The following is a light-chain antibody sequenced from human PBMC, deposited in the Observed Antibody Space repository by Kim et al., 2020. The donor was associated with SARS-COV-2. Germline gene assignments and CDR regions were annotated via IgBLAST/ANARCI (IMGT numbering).Light chain of an antibody. V-gene: IGKV3-15*01. J-gene: IGKJ2*01. CDR3: QQYNDWRT. Sequence: LSVSPAERATPSCRASQNIRDNLAWYQQKPGQAPRLLIYDASTRATDIPARFSGSGSGTEFTLTISSLQSEDCALYYCQQYNDWRTFGQGTKLEI. CDR2: DAS. CDR1: QNIRDN.